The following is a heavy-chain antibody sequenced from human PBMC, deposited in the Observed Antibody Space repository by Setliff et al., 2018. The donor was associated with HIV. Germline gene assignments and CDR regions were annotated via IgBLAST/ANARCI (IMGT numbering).Heavy chain of an antibody. CDR2: IIPVFGTT. Sequence: SVKVSCKASGTSFNIYAISWVRQAPGQGLEWMGGIIPVFGTTDYAQKFQGRITITTDESTTTAYMELSSLRSEDTAVYYCARYYYARRDGYNSYFDYWGQGTLVTVSS. V-gene: IGHV1-69*05. J-gene: IGHJ4*02. CDR3: ARYYYARRDGYNSYFDY. D-gene: IGHD3-10*01. CDR1: GTSFNIYA.